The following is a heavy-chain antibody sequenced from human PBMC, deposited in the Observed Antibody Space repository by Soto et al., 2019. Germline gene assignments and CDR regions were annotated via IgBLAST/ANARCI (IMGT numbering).Heavy chain of an antibody. V-gene: IGHV4-59*01. CDR1: GGSISSYY. D-gene: IGHD6-13*01. J-gene: IGHJ6*02. Sequence: PSETLSLTCTVSGGSISSYYWSWIRQPPGKGLEWIGYIYYSGSTNYNPSLKSRVTISVDTSKNQFSLKLSSVTAADTAVYYCARGEGSSWNYYYYGMDVWGQGTTVTVSS. CDR2: IYYSGST. CDR3: ARGEGSSWNYYYYGMDV.